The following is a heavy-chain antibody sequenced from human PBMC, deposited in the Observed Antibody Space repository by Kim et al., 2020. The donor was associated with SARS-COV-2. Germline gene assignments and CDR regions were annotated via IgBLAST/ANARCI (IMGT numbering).Heavy chain of an antibody. Sequence: GGSLRLSCAASGFTFSSYGMHWVRQAPGKGLEWVAVISYDGSNKYYADSVKGRFTISRDNSKNTLYLQMNSLRAEDTAVYYCANTGYYDSSGPDYWGQGTLVTVSS. CDR2: ISYDGSNK. D-gene: IGHD3-22*01. CDR1: GFTFSSYG. CDR3: ANTGYYDSSGPDY. V-gene: IGHV3-30*18. J-gene: IGHJ4*02.